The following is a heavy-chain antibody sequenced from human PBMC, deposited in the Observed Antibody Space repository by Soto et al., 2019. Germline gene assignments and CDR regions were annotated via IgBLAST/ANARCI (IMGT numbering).Heavy chain of an antibody. CDR2: IYYSGST. J-gene: IGHJ5*02. V-gene: IGHV4-59*01. Sequence: SETLSLTCTVSGGSISSYYWSWIRQPPGKGLEWIGYIYYSGSTNYNPSLKSRVTISVDTSKNQFSLKLSSVTAADTAVYYCARDRRDGYNLWFDPWGQGTLVTVSS. CDR3: ARDRRDGYNLWFDP. CDR1: GGSISSYY. D-gene: IGHD5-12*01.